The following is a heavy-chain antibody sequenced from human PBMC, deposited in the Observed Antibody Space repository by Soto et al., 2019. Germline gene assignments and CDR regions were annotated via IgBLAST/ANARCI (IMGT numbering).Heavy chain of an antibody. CDR1: GFTFSSYS. D-gene: IGHD2-21*02. Sequence: PGGSLRLSCAASGFTFSSYSMNWVRQAPGKGLEWVSSISSSSSYIYYADSVKGRFTISRDNAKNSLYLQMNSLRAEDTAVYYCARDQGFCGGDCYSGSETYFDLWGRGTLVNGSS. J-gene: IGHJ2*01. V-gene: IGHV3-21*01. CDR2: ISSSSSYI. CDR3: ARDQGFCGGDCYSGSETYFDL.